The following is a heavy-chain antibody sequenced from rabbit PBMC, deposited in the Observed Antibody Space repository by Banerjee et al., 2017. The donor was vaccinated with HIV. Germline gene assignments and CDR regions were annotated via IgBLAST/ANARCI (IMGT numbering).Heavy chain of an antibody. CDR3: ARDGAGYAGYGYARL. CDR1: GFSLSSYW. D-gene: IGHD6-1*01. CDR2: INTGIGGS. V-gene: IGHV1S40*01. J-gene: IGHJ4*01. Sequence: QSLEESGGDLVKSEGSLTLTCTASGFSLSSYWMSWVRQAPGKGLEWIGYINTGIGGSYYATWVNGRFTISKTSSTTVTLQMTSLTAADTATYFCARDGAGYAGYGYARLWGPGTLVTVS.